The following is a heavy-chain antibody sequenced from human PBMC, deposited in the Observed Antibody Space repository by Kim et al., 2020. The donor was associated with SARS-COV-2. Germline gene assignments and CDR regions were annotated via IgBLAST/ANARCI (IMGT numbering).Heavy chain of an antibody. CDR1: GGSISSYY. CDR3: AREGYYDSSGYYPYYFDY. V-gene: IGHV4-4*07. CDR2: IYTSGST. D-gene: IGHD3-22*01. J-gene: IGHJ4*02. Sequence: SETLSLTCTVSGGSISSYYWSWIRQPAGKGLEWIGRIYTSGSTNYNPSLKSRVTMSVDTSKNQFSLKLSSVTAADTAVYYCAREGYYDSSGYYPYYFDYWGQGTLVTVSS.